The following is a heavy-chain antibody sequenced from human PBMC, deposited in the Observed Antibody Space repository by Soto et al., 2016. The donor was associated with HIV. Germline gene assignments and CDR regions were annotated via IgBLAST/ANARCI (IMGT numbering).Heavy chain of an antibody. D-gene: IGHD6-13*01. CDR1: GFTFSSYA. CDR3: AKAPTYSSSWYEFEPEYYFDY. Sequence: EVQLLESGGGLVQPGGSLRLSCAASGFTFSSYAMSWVRQAPGKGLEWVSAISGSGGSTYYADSVKGRFTISRDNSKNTLYLQMNSLRAEDTAVYYCAKAPTYSSSWYEFEPEYYFDYWGQGTLVTVSS. J-gene: IGHJ4*02. V-gene: IGHV3-23*01. CDR2: ISGSGGST.